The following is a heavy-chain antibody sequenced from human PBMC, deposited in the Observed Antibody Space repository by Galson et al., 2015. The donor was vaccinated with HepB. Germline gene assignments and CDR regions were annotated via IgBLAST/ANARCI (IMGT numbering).Heavy chain of an antibody. J-gene: IGHJ4*02. D-gene: IGHD3-10*01. CDR1: GFRFGDSG. Sequence: SLRLSCATSGFRFGDSGMTWVRQAPGKGLEWVGFIRTNDYGGTAEYAASVRGRFTISRDDSRGIVYLQMHSLKREDTAVYYCSRDSMVFRHWGQGTLVMVSS. CDR2: IRTNDYGGTA. CDR3: SRDSMVFRH. V-gene: IGHV3-49*04.